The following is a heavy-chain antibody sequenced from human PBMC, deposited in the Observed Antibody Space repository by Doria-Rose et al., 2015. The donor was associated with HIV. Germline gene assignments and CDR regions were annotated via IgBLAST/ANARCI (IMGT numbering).Heavy chain of an antibody. CDR3: ARIKSSRWYHKYYFDF. J-gene: IGHJ4*02. D-gene: IGHD6-13*01. CDR2: IFSDDER. Sequence: ITLKESGPVLVKPTETLTLTCTVSGVSLSNPGMGVSWIRQPPGKALEWLANIFSDDERSYKTSLKSRLTISRVTSKSQVVLTMTDMDPVDTATYYCARIKSSRWYHKYYFDFWGQGTLVIVSA. CDR1: GVSLSNPGMG. V-gene: IGHV2-26*01.